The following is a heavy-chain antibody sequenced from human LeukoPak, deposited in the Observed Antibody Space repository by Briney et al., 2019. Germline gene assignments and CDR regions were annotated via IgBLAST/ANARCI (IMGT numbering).Heavy chain of an antibody. CDR3: ARAPERYSYGDVSWFLDY. CDR1: GGTFSSYA. J-gene: IGHJ4*02. Sequence: ASVKVSCKASGGTFSSYAISWVRQAPGQGLEWMGGLIPIFGTANYAQKFQGRVTITTDESTSTAYMELSSLRSEDTAVYYCARAPERYSYGDVSWFLDYWGQGTLVTVSS. D-gene: IGHD5-18*01. CDR2: LIPIFGTA. V-gene: IGHV1-69*05.